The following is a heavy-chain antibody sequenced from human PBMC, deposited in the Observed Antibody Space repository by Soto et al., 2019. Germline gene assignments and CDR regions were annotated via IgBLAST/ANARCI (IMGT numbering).Heavy chain of an antibody. CDR3: HLNVIGA. D-gene: IGHD3-3*01. V-gene: IGHV3-15*01. CDR1: GLALNDAW. Sequence: EVQLVGSGGGSVKPGESLRLSCAASGLALNDAWVSWVRQAPGRGLEWVGRIKSKSDGGTVDYATPVKGRFIISRDESTNMLYLQMNSLKTEDTAIYYCHLNVIGAGGQGTLVTVS. J-gene: IGHJ4*02. CDR2: IKSKSDGGTV.